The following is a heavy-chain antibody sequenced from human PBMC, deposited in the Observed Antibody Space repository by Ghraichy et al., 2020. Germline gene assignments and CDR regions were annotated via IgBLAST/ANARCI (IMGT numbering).Heavy chain of an antibody. D-gene: IGHD3-3*01. CDR2: IYYSGST. Sequence: SETLSLTCTVSGGSISSSSYYWGWIRQPPGKGLEWIGSIYYSGSTYYNPSLKSRVTISVDTSKNQFSLKLSSVTAADTAVYYCARSRGSITIFGVVTNDAFDIWGQGTMVTVSS. CDR3: ARSRGSITIFGVVTNDAFDI. CDR1: GGSISSSSYY. J-gene: IGHJ3*02. V-gene: IGHV4-39*01.